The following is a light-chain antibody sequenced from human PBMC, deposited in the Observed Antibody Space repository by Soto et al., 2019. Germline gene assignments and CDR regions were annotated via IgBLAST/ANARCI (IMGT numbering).Light chain of an antibody. Sequence: EIVLTQSPGSLSLSPGERATLSCRVSQSVDSSFFAWYQKKPGQAPRLHIYGASKRATGIPDRFSGSGSGTDFTLTISRLEPEDFAVYYCQQYVSSVTFGQGTKVEIK. CDR3: QQYVSSVT. CDR2: GAS. V-gene: IGKV3-20*01. CDR1: QSVDSSF. J-gene: IGKJ1*01.